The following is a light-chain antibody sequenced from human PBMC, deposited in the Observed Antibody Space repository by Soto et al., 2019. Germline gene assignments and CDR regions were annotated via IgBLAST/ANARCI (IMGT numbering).Light chain of an antibody. CDR3: AAWDDSLNGL. CDR2: SNN. J-gene: IGLJ2*01. Sequence: QSVLTQPPSASRTPGQRVTISCSGSSSNIGSNTVNWYQQLPGTAPKLLIYSNNQRPSGVPDRFSGSKSGTSASLAISGLQSEDEADYYCAAWDDSLNGLFGGGTKVTVL. V-gene: IGLV1-44*01. CDR1: SSNIGSNT.